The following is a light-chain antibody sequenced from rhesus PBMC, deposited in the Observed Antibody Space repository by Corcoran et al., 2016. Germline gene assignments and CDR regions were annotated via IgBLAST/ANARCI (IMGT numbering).Light chain of an antibody. V-gene: IGKV1-25*01. CDR1: QGITND. Sequence: DIQMTQSPSSLSASVGDRVTITCRASQGITNDLAWYQQKPGETPKLLIYEASSLQSGIPSRFSGSGSGKEFTLNISSLQSEDFATYYCQHYYSTPYSFGQGTKVEIK. CDR3: QHYYSTPYS. CDR2: EAS. J-gene: IGKJ2*01.